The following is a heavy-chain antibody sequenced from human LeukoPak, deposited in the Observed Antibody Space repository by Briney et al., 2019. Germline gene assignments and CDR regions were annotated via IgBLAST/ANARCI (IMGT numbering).Heavy chain of an antibody. V-gene: IGHV5-51*01. D-gene: IGHD3-3*01. J-gene: IGHJ4*02. Sequence: GESLKISCKGSGCSFTSYWIGWVRQMPGKGLEWMGIIYPGDSDTRYSPSFQGQVTISADKSISTAYLQWSSLKASDTAMYYCARHGAPGFLEWLSELDYWGQGTLVTVSS. CDR1: GCSFTSYW. CDR3: ARHGAPGFLEWLSELDY. CDR2: IYPGDSDT.